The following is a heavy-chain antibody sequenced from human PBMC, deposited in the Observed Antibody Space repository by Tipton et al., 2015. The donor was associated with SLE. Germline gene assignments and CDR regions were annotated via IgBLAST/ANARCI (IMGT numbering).Heavy chain of an antibody. Sequence: TLSLTCTVSGASISSYYWSWIRQPPGKGLEWIGNIYYSGSTNYNPSLKSRVTISVDTSTNQFSLNLTSVTAADTALYYCARPYYSGSYGGFYSWGQGTLVTVSA. J-gene: IGHJ4*02. CDR3: ARPYYSGSYGGFYS. V-gene: IGHV4-59*12. D-gene: IGHD1-26*01. CDR1: GASISSYY. CDR2: IYYSGST.